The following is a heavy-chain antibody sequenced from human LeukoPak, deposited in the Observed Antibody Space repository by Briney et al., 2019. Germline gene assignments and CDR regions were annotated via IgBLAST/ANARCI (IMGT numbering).Heavy chain of an antibody. V-gene: IGHV3-48*03. Sequence: GGSLRLSCVACGFTFSSYEMNWVRQAPGKGLEWVSDISSGSTNIYYADSVKGRFTISRDDAKNSLYLQMHSLRVEDTAVYYCARAYYYDSGSYGAFDIWGQGTMVTVSS. CDR3: ARAYYYDSGSYGAFDI. CDR1: GFTFSSYE. D-gene: IGHD3-10*01. J-gene: IGHJ3*02. CDR2: ISSGSTNI.